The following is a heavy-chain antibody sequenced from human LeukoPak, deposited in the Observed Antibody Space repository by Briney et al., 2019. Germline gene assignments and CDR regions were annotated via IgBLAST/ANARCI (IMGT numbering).Heavy chain of an antibody. CDR2: IYASGST. CDR1: SGSINSYY. D-gene: IGHD2/OR15-2a*01. Sequence: ASETLSLTCTVSSGSINSYYWGWVRQPAGKGLEWIGRIYASGSTNYNPSLKSRVTISMDKSKNHFSLNLKSVTAADTAFYYCARDFYGDDGHHPFDYWGQGIQVTVSS. V-gene: IGHV4-4*07. CDR3: ARDFYGDDGHHPFDY. J-gene: IGHJ4*02.